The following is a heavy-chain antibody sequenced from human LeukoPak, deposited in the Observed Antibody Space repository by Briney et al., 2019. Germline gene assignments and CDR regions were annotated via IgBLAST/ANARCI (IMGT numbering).Heavy chain of an antibody. CDR1: GYTFTSYA. CDR3: ARVGPAGFDY. D-gene: IGHD2-2*01. J-gene: IGHJ4*02. Sequence: VASVKVSCKASGYTFTSYAISWVRQAPGQGLEWMGGIIPIFGTANYAQKFQGRVTITADESTSTAYMELNSLRAEDTAVYYCARVGPAGFDYWGQGTLVTVSS. V-gene: IGHV1-69*13. CDR2: IIPIFGTA.